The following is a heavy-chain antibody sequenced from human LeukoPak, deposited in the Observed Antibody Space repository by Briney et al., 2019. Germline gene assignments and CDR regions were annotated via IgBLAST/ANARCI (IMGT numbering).Heavy chain of an antibody. V-gene: IGHV3-33*01. Sequence: GGSLRLSCAASGFTFSSYGMHWVRRAPGKGLEWVAVIWYDGSDQYYADSVKGRFTISRDNSKNTLYLQMNSLRADDTAVYYCARDGYSSGWYPDYWGQGTLVAVSS. J-gene: IGHJ4*02. D-gene: IGHD6-19*01. CDR1: GFTFSSYG. CDR2: IWYDGSDQ. CDR3: ARDGYSSGWYPDY.